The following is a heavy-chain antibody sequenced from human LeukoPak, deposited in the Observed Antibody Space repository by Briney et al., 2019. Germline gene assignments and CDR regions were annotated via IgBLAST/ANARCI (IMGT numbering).Heavy chain of an antibody. Sequence: PSETLSLTCTVSGGSISSYYWSWIRQPPGKGLEWIGYIYYSGSTNYNPSLKSRVTISVDTSKNQFSLKLSSVTAADTAVYYCARVPGGSNFDYWGQGTLATVSS. V-gene: IGHV4-59*01. D-gene: IGHD3-16*01. CDR2: IYYSGST. J-gene: IGHJ4*02. CDR1: GGSISSYY. CDR3: ARVPGGSNFDY.